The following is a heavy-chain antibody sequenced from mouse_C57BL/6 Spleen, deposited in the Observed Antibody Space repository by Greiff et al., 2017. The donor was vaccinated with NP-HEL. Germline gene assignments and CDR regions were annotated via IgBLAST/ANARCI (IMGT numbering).Heavy chain of an antibody. V-gene: IGHV5-9*01. J-gene: IGHJ2*01. D-gene: IGHD3-1*01. CDR1: GFTFSSYT. CDR3: ARQLRGLYYFDY. CDR2: ISGGGGNT. Sequence: EVKVVESGGGSVKPGGSLKLSCAASGFTFSSYTMSWVRQTPEKRLEWVATISGGGGNTYYPDSVKGRFTISRDNAKNTLYLQMSSLRSEDTALYYCARQLRGLYYFDYWGQGTTLTVSS.